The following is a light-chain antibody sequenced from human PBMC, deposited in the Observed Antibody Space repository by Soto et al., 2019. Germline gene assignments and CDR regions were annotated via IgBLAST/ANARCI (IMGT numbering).Light chain of an antibody. CDR3: REYNSAPRR. J-gene: IGKJ1*01. Sequence: DIQMTQSPSSLSASVGDRVTITCRASQGISNYLAWYQQKPWKVPKLLIYAASTLQSGVPSRFSGSGSGTDFTLTISSVKPEDVATCYCREYNSAPRRFGEGTKVEIK. CDR1: QGISNY. V-gene: IGKV1-27*01. CDR2: AAS.